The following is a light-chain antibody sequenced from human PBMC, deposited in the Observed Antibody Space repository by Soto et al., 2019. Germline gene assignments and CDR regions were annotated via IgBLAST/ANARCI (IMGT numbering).Light chain of an antibody. CDR2: DAS. CDR3: QQSYSSSASI. J-gene: IGKJ2*02. Sequence: DIQMTQSQSSLSASVGDRVTITCRASQSIDTFLNWYQHKPGKAPKLLIYDASTLQSGVPSRFSGSGSGRDFTLTITRLQREDFATYYCQQSYSSSASIFGQGTKLEIK. V-gene: IGKV1-39*01. CDR1: QSIDTF.